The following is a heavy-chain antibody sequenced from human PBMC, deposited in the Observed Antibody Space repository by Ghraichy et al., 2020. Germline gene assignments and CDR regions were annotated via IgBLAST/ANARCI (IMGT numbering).Heavy chain of an antibody. J-gene: IGHJ1*01. Sequence: LSLTCAVYGGSFSGYYWSWIRQPPGKGLEWIGEINHSGSTNYNPSLKSRVTISVDTSKNQFSLKLSSVTAADTAVYYCARGSPLRSGYYLFAEYFQHWGQGTLVTVSS. CDR1: GGSFSGYY. V-gene: IGHV4-34*01. D-gene: IGHD3-22*01. CDR2: INHSGST. CDR3: ARGSPLRSGYYLFAEYFQH.